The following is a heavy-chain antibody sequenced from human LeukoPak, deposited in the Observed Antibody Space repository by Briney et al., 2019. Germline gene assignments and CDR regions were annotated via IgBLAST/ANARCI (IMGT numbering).Heavy chain of an antibody. V-gene: IGHV4-4*07. CDR1: GDSISSYY. Sequence: SETLSLTCTVSGDSISSYYWNWIRQPAGKGLEWIWRIYTSGTTNYNPSLKSGVTMSVDTSKNQFSLNLSSVTAAATAVYYCARRRRYSSGWYESWGQGTLVTVSS. CDR2: IYTSGTT. D-gene: IGHD6-19*01. J-gene: IGHJ5*01. CDR3: ARRRRYSSGWYES.